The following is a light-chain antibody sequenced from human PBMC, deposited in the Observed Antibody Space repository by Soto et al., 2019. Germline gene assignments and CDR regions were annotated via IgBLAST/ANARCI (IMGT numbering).Light chain of an antibody. Sequence: QSALTQPRSVSGSPGQPVTISCTGTSSDVGGYNYVSWYQQYPGKAPKLVIYEVSKRPSRVPDRFSGSKSGNTASLTISGVQADDEADYYCCSYAGRPYVFGTGTKVTVL. CDR2: EVS. CDR3: CSYAGRPYV. J-gene: IGLJ1*01. CDR1: SSDVGGYNY. V-gene: IGLV2-11*01.